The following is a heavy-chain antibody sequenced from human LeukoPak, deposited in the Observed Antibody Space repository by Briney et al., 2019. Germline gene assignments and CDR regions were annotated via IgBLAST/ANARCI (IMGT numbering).Heavy chain of an antibody. CDR3: ARGSFPSYKPLYDY. J-gene: IGHJ4*02. CDR1: GFTFSSYW. V-gene: IGHV3-74*01. CDR2: IDSDGSDT. D-gene: IGHD1-14*01. Sequence: QPGGSLRLSCAASGFTFSSYWMHWVRQIPGKGLVWVSRIDSDGSDTTYADSVKGRFTISRDYAKNKLYLQMNSLRADDTAVYYCARGSFPSYKPLYDYWGQGTLVTVSS.